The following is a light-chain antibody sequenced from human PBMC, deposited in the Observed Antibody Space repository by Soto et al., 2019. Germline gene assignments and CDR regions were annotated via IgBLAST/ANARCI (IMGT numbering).Light chain of an antibody. J-gene: IGKJ4*01. CDR3: QERMNWPALT. CDR1: QRVRSD. V-gene: IGKV3-11*01. Sequence: EIVLTQSPATLSLSPGERATLSCRASQRVRSDLAWYQQKPGQTPRLLIYNASHRATRIPARFRGSGSGTDFTPAICSLAAEDFAVYYCQERMNWPALTFGGGNTVEIK. CDR2: NAS.